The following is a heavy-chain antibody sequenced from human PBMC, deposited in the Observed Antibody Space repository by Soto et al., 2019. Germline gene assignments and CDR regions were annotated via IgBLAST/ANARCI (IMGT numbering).Heavy chain of an antibody. CDR3: ARRALEPYYYDSSGSPDSYYFDY. Sequence: RESLKISCKGFGYNFINYWIALVPQIPGRSLELMGIIYPGDSDTRYSPSFQGQVTISADKSISTAYLQWSSLKASDTAMYYCARRALEPYYYDSSGSPDSYYFDYWGQGTLVTVSS. J-gene: IGHJ4*02. D-gene: IGHD3-22*01. CDR2: IYPGDSDT. CDR1: GYNFINYW. V-gene: IGHV5-51*01.